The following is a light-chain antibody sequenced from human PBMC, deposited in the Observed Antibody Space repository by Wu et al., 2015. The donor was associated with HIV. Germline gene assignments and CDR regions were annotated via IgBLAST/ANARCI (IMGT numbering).Light chain of an antibody. Sequence: EIVLTQSPGTLSLSPGERATLSCRTSHSVGNYLAWYQQKPGQAPRLLIYGASSRAIGIPDRFSGSGSGTDFSLTINRLEPEDFVVYYCHHYGTSPPYTFGQGTKLEIK. J-gene: IGKJ2*01. CDR3: HHYGTSPPYT. CDR2: GAS. V-gene: IGKV3-20*01. CDR1: HSVGNY.